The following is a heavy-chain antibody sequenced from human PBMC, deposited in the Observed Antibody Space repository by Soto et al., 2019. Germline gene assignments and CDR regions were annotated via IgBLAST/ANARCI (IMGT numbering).Heavy chain of an antibody. CDR2: IAFDGSSN. CDR3: ARGPGRVTTFDGLDV. D-gene: IGHD4-17*01. Sequence: QVQLVESGGGVLQPGRSLRLSCAASGFTFSSYPMHWVRQAPGKGLEWVAIIAFDGSSNYYADSGKGRFTISRDNSKSTLFLQVNSLRADDTAVYFCARGPGRVTTFDGLDVWGQGTTVTVSS. V-gene: IGHV3-30*04. CDR1: GFTFSSYP. J-gene: IGHJ6*02.